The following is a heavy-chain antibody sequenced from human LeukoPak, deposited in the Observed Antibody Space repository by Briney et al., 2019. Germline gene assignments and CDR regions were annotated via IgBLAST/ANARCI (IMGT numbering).Heavy chain of an antibody. J-gene: IGHJ6*02. V-gene: IGHV1-69*04. CDR3: AREKTLEVLYGMDV. CDR2: IIPILGIA. Sequence: GASVKVSCKASGGTFSSYAISWVRQAPGQGLEWMGRIIPILGIANYAQKFQGRVTITADKSTSTAHMELSSLRSEDTAVYYCAREKTLEVLYGMDVWGQGTTVTVSS. CDR1: GGTFSSYA.